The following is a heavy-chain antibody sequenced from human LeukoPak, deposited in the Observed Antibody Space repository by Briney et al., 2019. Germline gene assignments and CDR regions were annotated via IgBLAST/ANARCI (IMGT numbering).Heavy chain of an antibody. CDR3: AKFVGSSSWPSPVDY. J-gene: IGHJ4*02. CDR1: GYPFSSYA. Sequence: GGSLRLSCAASGYPFSSYAMIWGRQAPGKGLEWVSAISGSGGSTYYADSVKGRFTISRDNSKNTLYLQMNSLRAEDTAVYYCAKFVGSSSWPSPVDYWGQGTLVTVSS. CDR2: ISGSGGST. V-gene: IGHV3-23*01. D-gene: IGHD6-13*01.